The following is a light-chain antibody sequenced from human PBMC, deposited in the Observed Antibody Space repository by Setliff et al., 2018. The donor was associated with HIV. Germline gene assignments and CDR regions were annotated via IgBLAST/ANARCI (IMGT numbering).Light chain of an antibody. CDR1: SDDIGGYQY. Sequence: QSVLAQPASVSGSPGQSITISCTGTSDDIGGYQYVSWYQHHPGKAPKLMIYDVTARPSGVSNRFSASKSGNTASLTISRLQAEDEADYYCSSYSSSSTLGVFGGGTKATVL. V-gene: IGLV2-14*01. CDR2: DVT. J-gene: IGLJ2*01. CDR3: SSYSSSSTLGV.